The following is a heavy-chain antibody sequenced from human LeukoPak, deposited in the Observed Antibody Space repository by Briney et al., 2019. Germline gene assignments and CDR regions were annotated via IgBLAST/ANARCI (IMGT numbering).Heavy chain of an antibody. CDR1: GFTFSSYA. D-gene: IGHD3-10*02. CDR3: AKDVRGYSRPFDY. J-gene: IGHJ4*01. CDR2: IGGGGGST. V-gene: IGHV3-23*01. Sequence: GGSLRLSCAGSGFTFSSYAMSWVRQAPGKGLEWVSAIGGGGGSTDYADSVKGRFTISRDNSKNTLYLQMNSLRAEDTAVYYCAKDVRGYSRPFDYWGHGTLVTVCS.